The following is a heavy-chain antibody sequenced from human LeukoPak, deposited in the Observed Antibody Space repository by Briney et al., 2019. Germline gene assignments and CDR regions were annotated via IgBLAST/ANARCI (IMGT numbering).Heavy chain of an antibody. V-gene: IGHV4-38-2*02. Sequence: SETLSLTCTVSGYSISSGYYWGWIRQPPGKGLEWIGSIYHSGSTYYNPSLKSRVTISVDTSKNQFSLKLSSVTAADTAVYYCAREADYYYHMDVWGKGTTVTVSS. CDR2: IYHSGST. J-gene: IGHJ6*03. CDR1: GYSISSGYY. CDR3: AREADYYYHMDV.